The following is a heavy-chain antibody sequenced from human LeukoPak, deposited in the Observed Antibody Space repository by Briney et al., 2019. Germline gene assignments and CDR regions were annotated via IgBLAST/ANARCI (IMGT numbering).Heavy chain of an antibody. CDR3: ARVSTPRGPLRYFDWLPDY. Sequence: GRSLRLSCAASGSTFSSYGMHWVRQAPGKGLEWVAVIWYDGSNKYYADSVKGRFTISRDNSKNTLYLQMNSLRAEDTAVYYCARVSTPRGPLRYFDWLPDYWGQGTLVTVSS. CDR2: IWYDGSNK. J-gene: IGHJ4*02. V-gene: IGHV3-33*01. CDR1: GSTFSSYG. D-gene: IGHD3-9*01.